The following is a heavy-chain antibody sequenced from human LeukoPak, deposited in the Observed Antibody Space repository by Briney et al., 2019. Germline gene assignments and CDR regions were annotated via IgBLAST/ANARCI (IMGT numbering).Heavy chain of an antibody. J-gene: IGHJ4*02. D-gene: IGHD3-22*01. Sequence: GSLRLSCAASGFTFSSYAMSWVRQAPGKGLEWVSSISSSSSYIYYADSVKGRFTISRDNAKNSLYLQMNSLRAEDTAVYYCARVAMWYYDSSGYYYFDYWGQGTLVTVSS. V-gene: IGHV3-21*01. CDR1: GFTFSSYA. CDR2: ISSSSSYI. CDR3: ARVAMWYYDSSGYYYFDY.